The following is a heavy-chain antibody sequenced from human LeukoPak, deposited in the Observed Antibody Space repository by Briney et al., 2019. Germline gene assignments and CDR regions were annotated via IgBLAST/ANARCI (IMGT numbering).Heavy chain of an antibody. J-gene: IGHJ4*02. CDR1: GGSFSGYY. Sequence: SETLSLTCAVYGGSFSGYYWSWIRQPPGKGLEWIGEINHSGSTNYNPSLKSRVTISVDTSKNQFSLKLSSVTAADMAVYYCARDTPPTRFDYWGQGTLVTVSS. CDR2: INHSGST. CDR3: ARDTPPTRFDY. V-gene: IGHV4-34*01.